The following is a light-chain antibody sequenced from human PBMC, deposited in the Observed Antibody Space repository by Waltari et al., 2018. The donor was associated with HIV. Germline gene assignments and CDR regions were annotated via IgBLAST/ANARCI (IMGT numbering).Light chain of an antibody. V-gene: IGKV4-1*01. CDR3: QQYYSTPFA. Sequence: DIVMTQSPGSLAVSLGERATINCKSSQSVLYTSKNKNYVSWYQQKAGQPPKVLIYWSSTRDSGVPERFSGSGSGIHFTLSIDRLQPEDVAVYFWQQYYSTPFAFGGGTRVEIK. J-gene: IGKJ4*01. CDR2: WSS. CDR1: QSVLYTSKNKNY.